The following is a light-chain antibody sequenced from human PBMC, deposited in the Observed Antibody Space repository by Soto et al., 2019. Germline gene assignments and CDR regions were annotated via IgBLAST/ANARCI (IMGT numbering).Light chain of an antibody. Sequence: QSVLPQPPSVSAAPGQTVTISCSGSSSNIARNYVSWYQQVPGAAPKLLTYDTDKRPSEIPDRFSGSKSGTSATLGITGLQTGDEADYYCATWDSSLSALVFGGGTKLTVL. CDR3: ATWDSSLSALV. J-gene: IGLJ2*01. V-gene: IGLV1-51*01. CDR2: DTD. CDR1: SSNIARNY.